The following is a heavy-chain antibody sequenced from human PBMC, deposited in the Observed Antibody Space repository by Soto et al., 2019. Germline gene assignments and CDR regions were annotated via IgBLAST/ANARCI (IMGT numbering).Heavy chain of an antibody. Sequence: GGSLRLSCAASGFTFSSYGMHWVRQAPGKGLEWVAVISYDGSNKYYADSVKGRFTISRDNSKNTLYLQMNSLRAEDTAVYYCAKGGIHYDILTGYFDYWGQGTLVTVSS. CDR2: ISYDGSNK. CDR1: GFTFSSYG. CDR3: AKGGIHYDILTGYFDY. J-gene: IGHJ4*02. V-gene: IGHV3-30*18. D-gene: IGHD3-9*01.